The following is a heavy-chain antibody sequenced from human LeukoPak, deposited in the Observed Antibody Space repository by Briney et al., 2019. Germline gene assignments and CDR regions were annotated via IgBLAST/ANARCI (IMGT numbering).Heavy chain of an antibody. CDR2: ISWNSGSI. CDR3: AKASGTMIVVVITAGWYFDL. Sequence: GGSLRLSCAASGFTFDDYAMHWVRQAPGKGLEWVSGISWNSGSIGYADSVKGRFTISRDNAKNSLYLQMNSLRAEDTALYYCAKASGTMIVVVITAGWYFDLWGRGTLVTVSS. J-gene: IGHJ2*01. CDR1: GFTFDDYA. D-gene: IGHD3-22*01. V-gene: IGHV3-9*01.